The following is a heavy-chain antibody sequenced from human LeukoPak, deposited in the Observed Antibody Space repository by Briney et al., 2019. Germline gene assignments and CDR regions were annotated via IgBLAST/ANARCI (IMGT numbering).Heavy chain of an antibody. CDR1: GYTLSTYT. J-gene: IGHJ4*02. CDR3: AREVAI. V-gene: IGHV1-3*01. D-gene: IGHD2-15*01. CDR2: IYAGNGNV. Sequence: ASVKVSCKASGYTLSTYTMHWLRQAPGQRPEWMGCIYAGNGNVKYSQNFQARVTITKDTSANTAYLELSSLRSEDTAVYYCAREVAIWGQGTLVTVSS.